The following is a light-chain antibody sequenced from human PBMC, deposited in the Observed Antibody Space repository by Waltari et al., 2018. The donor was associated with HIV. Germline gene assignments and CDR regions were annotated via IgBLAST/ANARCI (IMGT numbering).Light chain of an antibody. CDR2: NND. J-gene: IGLJ3*02. Sequence: QSLLPQPPSASGPPAQRVTISSSGSYSNLAGIHVTWHQQLPGSAPRALIYNNDQRPSGVPDRFSGSKSGTSASLAISGLQSEDQGDYYCASWDDKLDGWVFGGGTRLTVL. V-gene: IGLV1-44*01. CDR1: YSNLAGIH. CDR3: ASWDDKLDGWV.